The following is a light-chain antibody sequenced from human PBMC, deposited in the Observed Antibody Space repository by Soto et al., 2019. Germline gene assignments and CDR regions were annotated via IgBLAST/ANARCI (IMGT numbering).Light chain of an antibody. Sequence: EIVMTQSPATLSVSPGERATLSCRASQSVSSNLAWYQHRPGQAPRLLIYGASTRATGIPARFSGSGSATEFTLTISSLQSEDFEVYYCQQYNNWPWTFGQGTKVDIK. CDR2: GAS. J-gene: IGKJ1*01. V-gene: IGKV3-15*01. CDR1: QSVSSN. CDR3: QQYNNWPWT.